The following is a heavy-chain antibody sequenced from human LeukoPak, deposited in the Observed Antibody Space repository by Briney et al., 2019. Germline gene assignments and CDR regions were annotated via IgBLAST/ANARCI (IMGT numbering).Heavy chain of an antibody. D-gene: IGHD6-19*01. CDR3: ARGSRDSGCDFDY. Sequence: SETLSLTCTVSGGSISGSSYYWGWIRQPPWKGLEWIGNIYYGGSTYYNPSLKSRVTISVDTSKNQFSLRLSSVTAADTAVYYCARGSRDSGCDFDYWGRRTLVTVSS. J-gene: IGHJ4*02. V-gene: IGHV4-39*01. CDR1: GGSISGSSYY. CDR2: IYYGGST.